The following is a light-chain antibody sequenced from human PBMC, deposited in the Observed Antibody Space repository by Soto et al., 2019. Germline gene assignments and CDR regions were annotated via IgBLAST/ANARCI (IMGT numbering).Light chain of an antibody. J-gene: IGKJ4*01. V-gene: IGKV3-11*01. CDR3: QERFSWPPT. CDR1: QSVSRY. CDR2: DTS. Sequence: EIGLTQSPATLSLSPGERATLSCRASQSVSRYLAWYQQKPGQAPRLVIHDTSTRATGVPDTFSGSGSGTEFTLISSTLVPEDFATYYGQERFSWPPTFGGG.